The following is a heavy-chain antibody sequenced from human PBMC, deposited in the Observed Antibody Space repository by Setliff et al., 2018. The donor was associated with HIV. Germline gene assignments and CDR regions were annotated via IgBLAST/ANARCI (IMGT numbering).Heavy chain of an antibody. CDR2: ISGSNSRT. CDR3: ARGGGGDHGF. J-gene: IGHJ4*02. D-gene: IGHD2-21*01. CDR1: GFNFMFFA. Sequence: PGGSLRLSCTAPGFNFMFFAMSWVRQAPGKGLEWVSGISGSNSRTDYVDSVKGRFTISRDKSKNTLYLEMNSLTVEDTALYYGARGGGGDHGFWGQGTPVTVSS. V-gene: IGHV3-23*01.